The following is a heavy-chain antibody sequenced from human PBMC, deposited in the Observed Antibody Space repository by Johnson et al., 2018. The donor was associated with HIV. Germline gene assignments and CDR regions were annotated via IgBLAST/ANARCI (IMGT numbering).Heavy chain of an antibody. CDR3: AREPRIAAFRDAFDI. Sequence: QEKLVESGGGVVQPGGSLRLSCAASGFTFSSYGMHWVRQAPGKGLEWVAFIRYDGSNKYYADSVKGRFTISRDNSKNTLYLQMNSLRAEDTAVYYCAREPRIAAFRDAFDIWGQGTMVTVSS. D-gene: IGHD6-6*01. J-gene: IGHJ3*02. V-gene: IGHV3-30*02. CDR1: GFTFSSYG. CDR2: IRYDGSNK.